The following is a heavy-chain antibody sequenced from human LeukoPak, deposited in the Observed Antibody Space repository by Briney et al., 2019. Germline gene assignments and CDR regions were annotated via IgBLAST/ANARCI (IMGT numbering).Heavy chain of an antibody. V-gene: IGHV4-30-4*08. Sequence: SETLSLTCIVSGGSIISGDYYWSWIRQPPGKGLEWIGYIYHNGDTYYNPSLKSRVSISVDTSKNQFSLKLSSVTAADTAVYYCSRAGVVPAAINRAFDIWGQGSVVTVSS. CDR1: GGSIISGDYY. CDR3: SRAGVVPAAINRAFDI. J-gene: IGHJ3*02. CDR2: IYHNGDT. D-gene: IGHD2-2*02.